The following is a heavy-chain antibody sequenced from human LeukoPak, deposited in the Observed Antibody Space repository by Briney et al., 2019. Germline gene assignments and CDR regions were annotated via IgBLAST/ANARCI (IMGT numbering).Heavy chain of an antibody. J-gene: IGHJ4*02. CDR3: AKDAYGSGSTQDY. CDR2: IRYDGSNK. Sequence: GGSLRLSCAASGSTFSSYGVHWVRQAPGKGLEWVAFIRYDGSNKYYADSVKGRFTISRDNSKNTLYLQMNSLRAEDTAVYYCAKDAYGSGSTQDYWGQGTLVTVSS. V-gene: IGHV3-30*02. CDR1: GSTFSSYG. D-gene: IGHD3-10*01.